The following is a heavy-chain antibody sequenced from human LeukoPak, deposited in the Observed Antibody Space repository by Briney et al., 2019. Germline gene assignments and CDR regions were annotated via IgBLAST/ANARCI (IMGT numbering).Heavy chain of an antibody. D-gene: IGHD5-24*01. V-gene: IGHV4-59*12. CDR1: GGSISSYY. J-gene: IGHJ4*02. CDR2: IYYSGHT. CDR3: ASSRDGYNQFDY. Sequence: SETLSLTCSVSGGSISSYYWSWIRQPPGKGLEWIGFIYYSGHTNYSPSLKSRVTISVDTSKNQFSLKLSSVTAADTAVYYCASSRDGYNQFDYWGQGTLVTVSS.